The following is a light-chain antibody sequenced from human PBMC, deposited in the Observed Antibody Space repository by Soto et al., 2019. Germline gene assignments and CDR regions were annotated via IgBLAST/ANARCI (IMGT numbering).Light chain of an antibody. Sequence: EIVLTQSPATLSLSPGERATLSCRASQSVTSYLACYQQRPGQAPRLLIYDASRRATGIPARFSGSGSGTDFTLTVSSLQPEDFATDFCQQSYSTPRTFGQGTKVDIK. V-gene: IGKV3-11*01. CDR3: QQSYSTPRT. CDR1: QSVTSY. J-gene: IGKJ1*01. CDR2: DAS.